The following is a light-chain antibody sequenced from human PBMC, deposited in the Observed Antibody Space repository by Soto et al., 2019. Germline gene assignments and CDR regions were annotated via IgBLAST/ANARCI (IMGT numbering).Light chain of an antibody. CDR3: AAWDDSLNAYV. Sequence: QSGLTQPPSASGTPGQRVTIPCSGSSSNIGRNTVNWYQQVPGTAPKLLIYSNNQRPSGVPDRFSGSKSGTSVSLAISGLQSEDEADYYCAAWDDSLNAYVFGTGTKATVL. V-gene: IGLV1-44*01. CDR1: SSNIGRNT. J-gene: IGLJ1*01. CDR2: SNN.